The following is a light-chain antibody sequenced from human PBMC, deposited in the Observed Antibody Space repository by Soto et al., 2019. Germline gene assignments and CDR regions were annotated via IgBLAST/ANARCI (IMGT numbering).Light chain of an antibody. CDR2: GAS. J-gene: IGKJ4*01. V-gene: IGKV3D-15*01. CDR1: QSVYGN. CDR3: QQYNNWPLLS. Sequence: EILMTQSPATLSVSLGERATLSCRASQSVYGNLAWYQQKPGQAPRLLVFGASTRAAGIPARFSGGGSGTDYTLTISSLQSEYFAVYYCQQYNNWPLLSFGGGTKVE.